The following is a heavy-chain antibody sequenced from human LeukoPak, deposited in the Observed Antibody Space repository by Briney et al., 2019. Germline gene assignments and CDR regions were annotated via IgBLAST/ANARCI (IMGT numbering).Heavy chain of an antibody. CDR2: ISRSSSYI. CDR3: ARGRVTMVRGVLITPIDY. Sequence: GGSLRLSCAASGFTFSSYSMNWVRQAPGKGLEWVSSISRSSSYIYDAESEKGRFTISRDNAKNSLYLQMNRLRAEDTAVYYCARGRVTMVRGVLITPIDYWGQGTLVTVSS. J-gene: IGHJ4*02. CDR1: GFTFSSYS. D-gene: IGHD3-10*01. V-gene: IGHV3-21*01.